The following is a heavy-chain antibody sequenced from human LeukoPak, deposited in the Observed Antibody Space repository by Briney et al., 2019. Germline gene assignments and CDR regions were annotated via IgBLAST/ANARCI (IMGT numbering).Heavy chain of an antibody. V-gene: IGHV4-30-2*01. D-gene: IGHD6-25*01. Sequence: PSETLSLTCTVSGGSISSGGYYWSWIRQPPGKGLEWIGYIYHSGSTYYNPSLKSRVTISVDRSKNQFSLRLSSVTAADTAVYYCARGYSSGKLDPHYYYGMDVWGQGTTVTVSS. J-gene: IGHJ6*02. CDR1: GGSISSGGYY. CDR2: IYHSGST. CDR3: ARGYSSGKLDPHYYYGMDV.